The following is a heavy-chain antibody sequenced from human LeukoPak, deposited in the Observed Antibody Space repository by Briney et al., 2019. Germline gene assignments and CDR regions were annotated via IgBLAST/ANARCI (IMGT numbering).Heavy chain of an antibody. J-gene: IGHJ6*03. Sequence: PSETLSLTCSVSSGSIISSSHYWGWIRQSPGKGLEWIGSMDYSGNPNYNPSLKSRVIISVDTSENQFSLKLRSVTAADTAVYYCARSTVATIRGGYSSGPYYYYMDVWGKGTTVTVFS. D-gene: IGHD5-12*01. CDR2: MDYSGNP. CDR1: SGSIISSSHY. CDR3: ARSTVATIRGGYSSGPYYYYMDV. V-gene: IGHV4-39*01.